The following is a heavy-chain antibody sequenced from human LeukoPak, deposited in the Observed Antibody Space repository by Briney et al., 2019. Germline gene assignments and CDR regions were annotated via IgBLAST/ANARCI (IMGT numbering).Heavy chain of an antibody. CDR1: GFTFSDDY. CDR3: ARSPWGTMVRGVIVGYFDY. V-gene: IGHV3-11*06. Sequence: GGSLRLSCAASGFTFSDDYMSWIRQAPGKGLEWVSYISSRSTYTTYADSVKGRFTISRDNAKISLYLQMNSLRAEDTAVYYCARSPWGTMVRGVIVGYFDYWGQGTLVTVSS. D-gene: IGHD3-10*01. CDR2: ISSRSTYT. J-gene: IGHJ4*02.